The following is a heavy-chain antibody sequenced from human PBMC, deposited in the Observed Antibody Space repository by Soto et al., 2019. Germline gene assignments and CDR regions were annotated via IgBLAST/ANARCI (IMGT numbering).Heavy chain of an antibody. CDR3: ARDLGSIDAFDI. D-gene: IGHD3-10*01. Sequence: GGSLRLSCAASGFTVSSNYMSWVRQAPGKGLEWVSVIYSGGSTYYAGSVKGRFTISRDNSKNTLYLQMNSLRAEDTAVYYCARDLGSIDAFDIWGQGTMVTVSS. J-gene: IGHJ3*02. CDR2: IYSGGST. CDR1: GFTVSSNY. V-gene: IGHV3-53*01.